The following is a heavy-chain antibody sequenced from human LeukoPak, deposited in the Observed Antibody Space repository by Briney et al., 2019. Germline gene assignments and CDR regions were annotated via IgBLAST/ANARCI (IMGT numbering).Heavy chain of an antibody. V-gene: IGHV3-21*01. CDR2: ITSSSIYK. Sequence: NSGGSLRLSCAASGFTFSRYWMTWVRQAPGKGLEWVSSITSSSIYKNYADSVKGRFTISRDNARNSLYLQMNSLRAEDTAVYYCARVGYSSGWRAPDFDYWGQGTLVTVSS. CDR1: GFTFSRYW. J-gene: IGHJ4*02. D-gene: IGHD6-19*01. CDR3: ARVGYSSGWRAPDFDY.